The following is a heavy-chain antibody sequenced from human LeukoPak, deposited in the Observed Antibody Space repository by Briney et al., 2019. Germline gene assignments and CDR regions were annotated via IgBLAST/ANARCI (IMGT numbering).Heavy chain of an antibody. J-gene: IGHJ4*02. Sequence: GGSLRLSCAASGFTFSSYGMHWVRQAPGKGLEWVAFIRYDGSNKYYADSVKGRFTISRDNSKNTLYLQMNSLRAEDTAVYYCAKDTTMVRGVMVDWGQGTLVTVSS. CDR3: AKDTTMVRGVMVD. D-gene: IGHD3-10*01. CDR1: GFTFSSYG. V-gene: IGHV3-30*02. CDR2: IRYDGSNK.